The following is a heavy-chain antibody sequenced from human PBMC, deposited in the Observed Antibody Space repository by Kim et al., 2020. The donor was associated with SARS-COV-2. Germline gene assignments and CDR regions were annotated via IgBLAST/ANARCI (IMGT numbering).Heavy chain of an antibody. D-gene: IGHD3-10*01. J-gene: IGHJ4*02. CDR3: ARGYGSGSYEGF. V-gene: IGHV1-3*01. Sequence: KNSQKFQGSVTITRDTSASTAYMELSSLRSEDTAVYYCARGYGSGSYEGFWGQGTLVTVSS.